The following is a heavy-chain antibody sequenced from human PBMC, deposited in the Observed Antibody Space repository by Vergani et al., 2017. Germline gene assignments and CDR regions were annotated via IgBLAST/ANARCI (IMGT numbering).Heavy chain of an antibody. Sequence: EVQLVESGGGLVQPGGSLRLSCAASGFTFSSYWMSWVRQAPGKGLEWVANIKQDGSEKYYVDSVKGRFTISRDNAKNSLYLQMNSLRAEDTAVYYCARDPSDFWSGYCPDYWGQGTLVTVSS. J-gene: IGHJ4*02. V-gene: IGHV3-7*03. D-gene: IGHD3-3*01. CDR1: GFTFSSYW. CDR2: IKQDGSEK. CDR3: ARDPSDFWSGYCPDY.